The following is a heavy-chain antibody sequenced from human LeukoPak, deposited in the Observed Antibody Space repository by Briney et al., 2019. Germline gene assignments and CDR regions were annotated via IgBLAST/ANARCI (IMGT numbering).Heavy chain of an antibody. V-gene: IGHV4-39*07. Sequence: SETLSLTCTVSYGSISNISYYWGWIRQPPGKGLEWIGSIYHSGSTYYNPSLKSRVTISVDTSKNQFSLKLSSVAAADTAVYYCARAYCGGDCSKYYFDYWGQGTLVTVSS. CDR2: IYHSGST. D-gene: IGHD2-21*02. J-gene: IGHJ4*02. CDR3: ARAYCGGDCSKYYFDY. CDR1: YGSISNISYY.